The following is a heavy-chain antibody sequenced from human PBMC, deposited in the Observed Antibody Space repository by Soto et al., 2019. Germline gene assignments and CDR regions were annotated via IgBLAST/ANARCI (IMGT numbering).Heavy chain of an antibody. CDR1: GYTFTNND. D-gene: IGHD1-1*01. CDR2: IIPIFGTA. V-gene: IGHV1-69*13. Sequence: SVKVSCKASGYTFTNNDINWVRQAPGQGLEWMGGIIPIFGTANYAQKFQGRVTITADESTSTAYMELSSLRSEDTAVYYCARRAETNGWNGFGADKYYFDFWGQGTLVTVSS. J-gene: IGHJ4*02. CDR3: ARRAETNGWNGFGADKYYFDF.